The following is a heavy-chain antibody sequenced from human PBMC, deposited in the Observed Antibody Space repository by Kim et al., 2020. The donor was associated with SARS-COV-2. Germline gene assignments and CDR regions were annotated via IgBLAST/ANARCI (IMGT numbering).Heavy chain of an antibody. Sequence: LKSRVTISVDTSKNQFSLNLRSVTASDTAVYYCARVVLGSIAVGSNWFDPWGQGTLVTVSS. V-gene: IGHV4-31*02. CDR3: ARVVLGSIAVGSNWFDP. D-gene: IGHD6-19*01. J-gene: IGHJ5*02.